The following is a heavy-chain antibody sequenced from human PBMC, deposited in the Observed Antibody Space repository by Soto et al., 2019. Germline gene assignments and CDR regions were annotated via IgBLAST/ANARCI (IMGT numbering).Heavy chain of an antibody. CDR1: GFIFNNYA. CDR3: ARDPLLYDSDWYPNWFGP. CDR2: ITGYGATT. V-gene: IGHV3-23*01. Sequence: EAQLLESGGGLVQPGGSLRLSCSASGFIFNNYAMSWVRQAPGKGLEWVSGITGYGATTYYAESVKGRFTISRDNSKNTLYLQMSTLTAEDTAGSYCARDPLLYDSDWYPNWFGPWGKGTLVTVSS. J-gene: IGHJ5*02. D-gene: IGHD6-19*01.